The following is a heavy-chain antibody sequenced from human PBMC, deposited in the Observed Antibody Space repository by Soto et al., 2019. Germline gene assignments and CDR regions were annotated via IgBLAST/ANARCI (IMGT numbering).Heavy chain of an antibody. J-gene: IGHJ4*02. V-gene: IGHV4-39*01. D-gene: IGHD3-16*01. CDR2: IYYSGST. CDR1: GGYSSGISYY. Sequence: SETMSVTGTVLGGYSSGISYYWGLIRQPPRKGLEWMGSIYYSGSTYYNPSLKSRVTRSVATSKNQFSLKLSSGTAAYTAVYNTAKHYTARDLDSWGQATLVTVSS. CDR3: AKHYTARDLDS.